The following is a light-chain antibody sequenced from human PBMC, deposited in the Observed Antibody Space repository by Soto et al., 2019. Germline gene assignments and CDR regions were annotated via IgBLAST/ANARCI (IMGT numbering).Light chain of an antibody. J-gene: IGLJ3*02. CDR2: GGS. V-gene: IGLV2-23*01. CDR1: SSDVGSYNL. CDR3: CSYAGSSPWV. Sequence: QSALTQPASVSGSPGQSITISCTGTSSDVGSYNLVSWYQQHPGKAPKLMIYGGSRRPSGVSNRFSGSKSGNTASLTISGLQAEDEADYYCCSYAGSSPWVFGGGTKVTVL.